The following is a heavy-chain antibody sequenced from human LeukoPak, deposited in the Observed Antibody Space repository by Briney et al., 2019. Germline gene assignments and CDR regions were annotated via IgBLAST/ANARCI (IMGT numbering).Heavy chain of an antibody. D-gene: IGHD5-24*01. J-gene: IGHJ4*02. CDR2: ISGSGGTT. CDR3: AKGANYSPDY. Sequence: GGSLRLSCAASGFTFSIYAMSWVRQAPGKGLEWVSAISGSGGTTYYADSVKGRFSISRDNSKNTLYLQMNSLRAEDTAVYYCAKGANYSPDYCGQGTLVTVSS. CDR1: GFTFSIYA. V-gene: IGHV3-23*01.